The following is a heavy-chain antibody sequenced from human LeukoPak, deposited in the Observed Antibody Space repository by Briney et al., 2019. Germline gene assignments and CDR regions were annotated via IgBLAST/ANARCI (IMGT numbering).Heavy chain of an antibody. V-gene: IGHV3-23*01. J-gene: IGHJ1*01. CDR3: ARALSQQLIRYSQD. Sequence: GGSLRLSCAASGFTFSNYAMSWVRQAPGKGLEWVSGISGSGANSYYADSVKGRFTISRDNSKNTLYLQMNSLRADDTAVYYCARALSQQLIRYSQDWGQGTLVTVSS. CDR2: ISGSGANS. D-gene: IGHD1-1*01. CDR1: GFTFSNYA.